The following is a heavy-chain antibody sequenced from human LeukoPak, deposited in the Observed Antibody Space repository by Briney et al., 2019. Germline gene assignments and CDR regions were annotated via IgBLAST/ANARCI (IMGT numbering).Heavy chain of an antibody. D-gene: IGHD5-24*01. V-gene: IGHV4-59*01. CDR3: ERLEGWFDP. CDR2: IYYSGST. Sequence: SETLSLTCTVSGGSICSYYWSWIRQPPGKGLEWIGYIYYSGSTNYNPSLKSRVTISVDTSKNQFSLKLSSVTAADTAVYYCERLEGWFDPWGQGTLVTVSS. J-gene: IGHJ5*02. CDR1: GGSICSYY.